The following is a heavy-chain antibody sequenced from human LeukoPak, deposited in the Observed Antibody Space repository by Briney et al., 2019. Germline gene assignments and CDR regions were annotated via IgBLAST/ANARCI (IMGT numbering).Heavy chain of an antibody. CDR3: ASAGCGGDCYSHYYYYYMDV. CDR1: GGTFSSYA. J-gene: IGHJ6*03. CDR2: IIPIFGTA. D-gene: IGHD2-21*02. V-gene: IGHV1-69*05. Sequence: ASVKVSCKASGGTFSSYAISWVRQAPGKGLEGMGGIIPIFGTANYAQKFQGRVTITTDESTSTAYMELSSLRSEDTAVYYCASAGCGGDCYSHYYYYYMDVWGKGTTVTVSS.